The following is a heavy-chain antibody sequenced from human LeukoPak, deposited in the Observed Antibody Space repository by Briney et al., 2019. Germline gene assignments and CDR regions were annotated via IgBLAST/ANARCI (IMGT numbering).Heavy chain of an antibody. J-gene: IGHJ4*02. D-gene: IGHD3-10*01. V-gene: IGHV4-4*07. CDR2: IYTGGST. CDR3: AKLPVYYDSGSFIDY. Sequence: SETLSLTCTVSGGSINSYYWTWIRQPAGKGLEWIGRIYTGGSTNYNPSLESRVTMSVDTSKNQFSLQLNSVTPEDTAVYYCAKLPVYYDSGSFIDYWGQGTLVTVSS. CDR1: GGSINSYY.